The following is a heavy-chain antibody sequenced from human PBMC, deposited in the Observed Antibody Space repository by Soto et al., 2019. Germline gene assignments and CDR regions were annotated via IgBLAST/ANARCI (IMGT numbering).Heavy chain of an antibody. CDR3: ARDQRSYWDPYYYYGMDV. J-gene: IGHJ6*02. Sequence: PSETLSLTCTVSGGSVSSGSYYWSWIRQPPGKGLEWIGYIYYSGSTNYNPSLKSRVTISVDTSKNQFSLKLSSVTAADTAVYYCARDQRSYWDPYYYYGMDVWGQGTTVTVSS. CDR2: IYYSGST. CDR1: GGSVSSGSYY. D-gene: IGHD2-8*02. V-gene: IGHV4-61*01.